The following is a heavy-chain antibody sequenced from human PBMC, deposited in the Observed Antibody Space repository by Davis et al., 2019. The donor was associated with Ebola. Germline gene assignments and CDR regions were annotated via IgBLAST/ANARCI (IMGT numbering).Heavy chain of an antibody. CDR1: GYTFTSYA. J-gene: IGHJ5*02. CDR3: ARSVAARDGWFDP. V-gene: IGHV1-3*01. CDR2: INAGNGNT. Sequence: ASVKVSCKASGYTFTSYAMNWVRQAPGQRLEWMGWINAGNGNTKYSQKFQGRVTITRDTSTSTAYMELRSLRSDDTAVYYSARSVAARDGWFDPWGQGTLVTVSS. D-gene: IGHD6-13*01.